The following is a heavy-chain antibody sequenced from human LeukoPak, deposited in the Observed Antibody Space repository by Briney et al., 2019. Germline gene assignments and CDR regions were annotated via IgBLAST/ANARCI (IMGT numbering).Heavy chain of an antibody. CDR1: GFTFSSYA. CDR3: ARDWGIAAASCYWFDP. J-gene: IGHJ5*02. D-gene: IGHD6-13*01. Sequence: GGSLRLSCAASGFTFSSYAMSWVRQAPGKGLEWVSRINSDGSSTSYADSVKGRFTISRDNAKNTLYLQMNSLRAEDTAVYYCARDWGIAAASCYWFDPWGQGTLVTVSS. V-gene: IGHV3-74*01. CDR2: INSDGSST.